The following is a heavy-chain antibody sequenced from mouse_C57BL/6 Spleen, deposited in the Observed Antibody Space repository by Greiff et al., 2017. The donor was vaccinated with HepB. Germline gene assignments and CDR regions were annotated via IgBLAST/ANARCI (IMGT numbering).Heavy chain of an antibody. CDR3: ARNPFYYGSSYDYFDY. V-gene: IGHV1-77*01. D-gene: IGHD1-1*01. J-gene: IGHJ2*01. CDR2: IGPGSGST. Sequence: VQLQQSGAELVKPGASVKISCKASGYTFTDYYINWVKQRPGQGLEWIGKIGPGSGSTYYNEKFKGKATLTADKSSSTAYMQLSSLTSEDSAVYFCARNPFYYGSSYDYFDYWGQGTTLTVSS. CDR1: GYTFTDYY.